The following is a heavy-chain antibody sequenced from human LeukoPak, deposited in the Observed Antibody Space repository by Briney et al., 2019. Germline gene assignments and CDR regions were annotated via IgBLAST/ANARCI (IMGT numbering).Heavy chain of an antibody. CDR1: GGSMTSYY. CDR2: IHTSGST. V-gene: IGHV4-4*07. CDR3: ARVRRITGTTDFDY. Sequence: SETLSLACTVSGGSMTSYYWSWIRQPAGKGLEWIGRIHTSGSTNYNPSLKSRVTISVDTSKNQFSVKLSSVTAADTAVYYCARVRRITGTTDFDYWGQGTLVTVSS. J-gene: IGHJ4*02. D-gene: IGHD1-20*01.